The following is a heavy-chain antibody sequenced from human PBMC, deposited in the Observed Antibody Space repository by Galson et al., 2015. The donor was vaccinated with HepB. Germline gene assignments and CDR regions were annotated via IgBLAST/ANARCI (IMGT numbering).Heavy chain of an antibody. Sequence: SLRLSCAASGFTFSSYGMNWVRQAPGKGLEWVSYISSSGDTIHYADSVKGRFTISRDNAKDSLYLRMNSLRAEDTAVYYCAGSEPSYSSSWLPSNLYYYYGMDVWGQGTTVTVSS. V-gene: IGHV3-48*03. CDR1: GFTFSSYG. CDR3: AGSEPSYSSSWLPSNLYYYYGMDV. D-gene: IGHD6-13*01. J-gene: IGHJ6*02. CDR2: ISSSGDTI.